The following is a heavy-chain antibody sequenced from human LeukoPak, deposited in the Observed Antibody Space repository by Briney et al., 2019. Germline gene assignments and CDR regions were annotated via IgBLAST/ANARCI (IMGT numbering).Heavy chain of an antibody. CDR3: ARVPALAVRSSYFYMDV. J-gene: IGHJ6*03. CDR2: IYYSGST. V-gene: IGHV4-59*11. D-gene: IGHD3-3*01. Sequence: SETLSLTCTVSGGSISRHYWSWIRQPPGKGLEWIGYIYYSGSTNYNPSLKSRVTISVDTSKNQFSLKLSSVTAADTAVYYCARVPALAVRSSYFYMDVWGKGTTVTVSS. CDR1: GGSISRHY.